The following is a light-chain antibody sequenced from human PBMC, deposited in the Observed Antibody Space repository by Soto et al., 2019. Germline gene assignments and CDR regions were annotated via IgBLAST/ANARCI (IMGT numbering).Light chain of an antibody. CDR2: KVS. CDR1: QSLVYSDGNTY. Sequence: DVVMTQSPLSLPVTLGQPASISCRSSQSLVYSDGNTYLSWFQQRPGQSPRRLIYKVSNCDSGVPVRFSGSGSGTDFTLKISRVEAEDVGVYYCMQGTHWPYTFGQGTKLEIK. J-gene: IGKJ2*01. V-gene: IGKV2D-30*01. CDR3: MQGTHWPYT.